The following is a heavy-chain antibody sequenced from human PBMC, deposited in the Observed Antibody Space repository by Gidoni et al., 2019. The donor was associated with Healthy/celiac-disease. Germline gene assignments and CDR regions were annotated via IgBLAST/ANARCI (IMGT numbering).Heavy chain of an antibody. CDR3: AREKLRGGSVAHPRHNWFDP. D-gene: IGHD6-19*01. Sequence: QVQLVQSGAEVKKPGSSVKVSCKASGGTFSSYAISWVRQAPGQGLEWMGRIIPILGIANYAQKFQGRVTITADKSTSTAYMELSSLRSEDTAVYYCAREKLRGGSVAHPRHNWFDPWGQGTLVTVSS. J-gene: IGHJ5*02. CDR1: GGTFSSYA. V-gene: IGHV1-69*04. CDR2: IIPILGIA.